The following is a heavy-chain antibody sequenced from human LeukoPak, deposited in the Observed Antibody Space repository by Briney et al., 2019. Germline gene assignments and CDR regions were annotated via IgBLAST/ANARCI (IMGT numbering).Heavy chain of an antibody. V-gene: IGHV1-18*01. CDR2: ISAYNGNT. CDR3: ARVGEIAASNKGGAFDI. Sequence: GASVKVSCKASGYTFTSYGISWVRQAPGQGLEWMGWISAYNGNTNYAQKLQGGVTMTTDTSTSTAYMELRSLRSDDTAVYYCARVGEIAASNKGGAFDIWGQGTMVTVSS. D-gene: IGHD6-13*01. J-gene: IGHJ3*02. CDR1: GYTFTSYG.